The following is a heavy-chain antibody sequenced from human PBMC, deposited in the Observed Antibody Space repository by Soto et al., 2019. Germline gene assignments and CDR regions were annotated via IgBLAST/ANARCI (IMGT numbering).Heavy chain of an antibody. CDR3: AKEHYEESGPDY. CDR1: GFTFDNYA. J-gene: IGHJ4*02. D-gene: IGHD3-22*01. V-gene: IGHV3-23*01. CDR2: VSSSGDNT. Sequence: PGGSLRLSCAASGFTFDNYAMNWVRQAPGKGLEWVSGVSSSGDNTYYADSVKGRFTISRDNSKSILYLQMNSLRAEDTAVYYCAKEHYEESGPDYWGQGTLVTVSS.